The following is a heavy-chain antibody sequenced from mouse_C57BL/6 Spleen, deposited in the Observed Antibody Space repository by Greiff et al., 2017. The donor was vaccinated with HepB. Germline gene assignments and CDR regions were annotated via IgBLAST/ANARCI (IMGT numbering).Heavy chain of an antibody. V-gene: IGHV1-15*01. CDR3: TSGSSSAY. CDR1: GYTFTDYE. CDR2: IDPETGGT. J-gene: IGHJ3*01. Sequence: QVHVKQSGAELVRPGASVTLSCKASGYTFTDYEMHWVKQTPVHGLEWIGAIDPETGGTAYNQKFKGKAILTADKSSSTAYMELRSLTSEDSAVYYCTSGSSSAYWGQGTLVTVSA. D-gene: IGHD1-1*01.